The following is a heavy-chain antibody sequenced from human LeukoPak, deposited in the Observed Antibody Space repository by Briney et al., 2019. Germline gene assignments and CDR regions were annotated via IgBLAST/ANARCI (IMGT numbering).Heavy chain of an antibody. V-gene: IGHV3-20*04. CDR3: ARGSFSGRNRPYYFDF. CDR2: INWNGGST. D-gene: IGHD2-15*01. J-gene: IGHJ4*02. Sequence: GGSLRLSCEASGFTFDDYGMNWVRQVPGRRPEWVSHINWNGGSTAYADSVKGRFTISRDNAKSSLSLQMNSLRAEDTAFYYCARGSFSGRNRPYYFDFWGQGILVTVSS. CDR1: GFTFDDYG.